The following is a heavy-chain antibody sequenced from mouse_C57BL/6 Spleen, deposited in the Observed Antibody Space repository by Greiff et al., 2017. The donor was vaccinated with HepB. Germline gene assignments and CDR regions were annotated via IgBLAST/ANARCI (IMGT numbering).Heavy chain of an antibody. CDR3: ARSETYYSNQWSWFAY. Sequence: QVQLQQPGAELVMPGASVKLSCKASGYTFTSYWMHWVKQRPGQGLEWIGEIDPSASYTNYNQKFKGKSTLTVDKSSSTAYMQLSSLTSEDSAVYYCARSETYYSNQWSWFAYWGQGTLVTVSA. V-gene: IGHV1-69*01. D-gene: IGHD2-5*01. CDR2: IDPSASYT. CDR1: GYTFTSYW. J-gene: IGHJ3*01.